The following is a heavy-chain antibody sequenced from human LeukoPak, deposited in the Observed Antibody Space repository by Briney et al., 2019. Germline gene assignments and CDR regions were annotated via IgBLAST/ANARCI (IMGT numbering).Heavy chain of an antibody. CDR3: ARGYFDWRHDSFDI. J-gene: IGHJ3*02. Sequence: SETLSLTCTVSGGSINSYYWTWIRQPPGKGLEWIGYIYYSGTTNYNPSLKSRVTISVDTSKNQFSLKLSSVTAADTALYYCARGYFDWRHDSFDIWGQGTMVTVSS. CDR2: IYYSGTT. CDR1: GGSINSYY. D-gene: IGHD3-9*01. V-gene: IGHV4-59*01.